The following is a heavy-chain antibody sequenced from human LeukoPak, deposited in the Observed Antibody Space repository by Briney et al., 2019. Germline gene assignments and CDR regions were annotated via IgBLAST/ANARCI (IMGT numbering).Heavy chain of an antibody. V-gene: IGHV4-59*01. CDR2: ISNSGST. Sequence: SATLSSTCTVSGTSISSYYCSGLQKPQEKRLGLIGYISNSGSTNYTPTLKSRVTISGDTSKNTFSMKLSSVRSADTAVYFCARLSNGSGSYLFDYWGQGTLVTVSS. CDR3: ARLSNGSGSYLFDY. D-gene: IGHD3-10*01. J-gene: IGHJ4*02. CDR1: GTSISSYY.